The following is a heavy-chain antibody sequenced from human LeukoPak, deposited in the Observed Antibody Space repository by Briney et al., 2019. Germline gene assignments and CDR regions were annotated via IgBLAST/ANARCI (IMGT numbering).Heavy chain of an antibody. J-gene: IGHJ6*02. CDR2: IYHSGST. CDR3: AREGRVTDTYQLLPYGMDV. CDR1: GGSFSSYY. D-gene: IGHD2-2*01. Sequence: SESLSLTCTVSGGSFSSYYWSWIRQPPGKGLEWIGYIYHSGSTNDNPSLKSRVTISVDTSKNQFSLKLSSVTAADTAVYYCAREGRVTDTYQLLPYGMDVWGQGTTVTVSS. V-gene: IGHV4-59*01.